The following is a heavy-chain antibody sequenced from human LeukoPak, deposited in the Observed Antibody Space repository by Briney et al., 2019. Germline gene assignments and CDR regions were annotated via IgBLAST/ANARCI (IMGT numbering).Heavy chain of an antibody. J-gene: IGHJ6*02. D-gene: IGHD3-3*01. CDR2: ISAYNGNT. V-gene: IGHV1-18*01. CDR3: ARWSEWLFYGMDV. CDR1: GYSFSSYD. Sequence: ASVKVSCKASGYSFSSYDINWVRQATGQGLEWMGWISAYNGNTNYAQKLQGRVTMTTDTSTSTAYMELRSLRSDDTAVYYCARWSEWLFYGMDVWGQGTTVTVSS.